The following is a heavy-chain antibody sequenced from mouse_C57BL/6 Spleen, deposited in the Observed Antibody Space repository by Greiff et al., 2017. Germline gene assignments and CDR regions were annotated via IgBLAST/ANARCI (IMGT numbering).Heavy chain of an antibody. J-gene: IGHJ1*03. CDR1: GYTFTSYW. CDR2: IDPNSGGT. CDR3: ARPMTTVVEDWYFDV. D-gene: IGHD1-1*01. V-gene: IGHV1-72*01. Sequence: QVQLQQPGAELVKPGASVKLSCKASGYTFTSYWMHWVKQRPGRGLEWIGRIDPNSGGTKYNEKFKSKATLTVDKPSSTAYMQLSSLTSEDSAVYYCARPMTTVVEDWYFDVWGTGTTVTVSS.